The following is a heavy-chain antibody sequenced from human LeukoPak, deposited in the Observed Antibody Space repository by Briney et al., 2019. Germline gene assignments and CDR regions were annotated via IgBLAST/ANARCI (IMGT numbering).Heavy chain of an antibody. Sequence: SETLSLTCTVSGGSISSYYWSWIRQPPGKGLEWIGYIYYSGSTNYNPSLKSRVTISVDTSKNQFPLKLSSVTVADTAIYYCARGRCSGGSCSSYYFDYWGQGTLVTVSS. CDR1: GGSISSYY. V-gene: IGHV4-59*01. CDR2: IYYSGST. CDR3: ARGRCSGGSCSSYYFDY. J-gene: IGHJ4*02. D-gene: IGHD2-15*01.